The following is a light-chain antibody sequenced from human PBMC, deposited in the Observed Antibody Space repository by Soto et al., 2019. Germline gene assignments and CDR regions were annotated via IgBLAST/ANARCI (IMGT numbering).Light chain of an antibody. Sequence: QSALTQPPSASGSPGQSVTISCTGTSSDVGGYNYVSWYQQHPGKAPKLMIYEVSKRPSGVPDRFSGSKSGNTASLTVSGLQAEDEADDYCSSYAGSNNSYVFGTGTKLTVL. CDR1: SSDVGGYNY. J-gene: IGLJ1*01. CDR3: SSYAGSNNSYV. V-gene: IGLV2-8*01. CDR2: EVS.